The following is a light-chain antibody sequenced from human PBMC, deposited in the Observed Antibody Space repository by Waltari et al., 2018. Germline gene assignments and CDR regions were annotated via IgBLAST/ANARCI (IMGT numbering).Light chain of an antibody. J-gene: IGKJ2*01. V-gene: IGKV4-1*01. CDR3: QQYYSTPNT. CDR1: QSVLHTNNKDY. Sequence: DIVMTQSPDSLGVSLGERATINCKSSQSVLHTNNKDYLAWYQQNPGQAPKLLIYWAATREFGVPDRFSGSGSGTSFTLTISSLQAEDVAVYYCQQYYSTPNTFGQGTKLEIK. CDR2: WAA.